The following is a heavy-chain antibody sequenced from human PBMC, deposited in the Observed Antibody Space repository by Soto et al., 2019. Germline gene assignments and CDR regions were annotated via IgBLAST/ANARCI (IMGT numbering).Heavy chain of an antibody. CDR3: ARGQRFSDWFDP. CDR2: IYSSGST. Sequence: QVQLQESGPGLVKPSETLSLTCTVSGGDISTYYWTWIRHPAGKGLEWIGRIYSSGSTKYNPSLKSRVTMSLDTSKNQFSLRLSSVTAADTAVYYCARGQRFSDWFDPWGQGTLVTVSS. J-gene: IGHJ5*02. CDR1: GGDISTYY. V-gene: IGHV4-4*07. D-gene: IGHD3-3*01.